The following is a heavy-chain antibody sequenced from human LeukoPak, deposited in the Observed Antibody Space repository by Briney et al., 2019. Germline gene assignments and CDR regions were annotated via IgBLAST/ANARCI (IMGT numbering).Heavy chain of an antibody. V-gene: IGHV1-69*05. D-gene: IGHD3-22*01. Sequence: SVKVSCKASGGTFSSYAISWVRQAPGQGLEWMGRIIPIFGTANYAQKFQGRVTITTDESTSTAYMELSSLRSEDTAVYYCASHTYYYDSSGYGGPFHWGKGTLVTVSS. CDR2: IIPIFGTA. CDR1: GGTFSSYA. J-gene: IGHJ4*02. CDR3: ASHTYYYDSSGYGGPFH.